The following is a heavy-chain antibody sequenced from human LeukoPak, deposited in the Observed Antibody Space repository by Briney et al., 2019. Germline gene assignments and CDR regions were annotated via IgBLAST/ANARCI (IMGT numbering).Heavy chain of an antibody. V-gene: IGHV3-7*01. J-gene: IGHJ2*01. CDR1: GFTFSSYA. CDR3: VGSDTIGYTPREWDYWYFDL. Sequence: GGSLRPACAASGFTFSSYATSWVRQAPGKGMEWVANIKQDGSEANYVDSVSGRFTISRDNAKNSLYLKMNSLRAEDTAVYYCVGSDTIGYTPREWDYWYFDLWGRGTLVTVSS. D-gene: IGHD3-16*02. CDR2: IKQDGSEA.